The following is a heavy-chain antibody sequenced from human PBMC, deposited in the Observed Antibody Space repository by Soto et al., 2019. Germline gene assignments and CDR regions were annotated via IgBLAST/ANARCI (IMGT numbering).Heavy chain of an antibody. J-gene: IGHJ6*02. D-gene: IGHD3-10*01. Sequence: QVQLVESGGGVVQPGRSLRLSCAASGFTFSSYAMHWVRQAPGKGLEWVAVISDDGSNKYYADSVKGRFTISRDNSKNTLYQQMNSLRAEDTAVYYCARDRRVVRGVFYYGMDVWGQGTTVTVSS. CDR2: ISDDGSNK. CDR1: GFTFSSYA. CDR3: ARDRRVVRGVFYYGMDV. V-gene: IGHV3-30-3*01.